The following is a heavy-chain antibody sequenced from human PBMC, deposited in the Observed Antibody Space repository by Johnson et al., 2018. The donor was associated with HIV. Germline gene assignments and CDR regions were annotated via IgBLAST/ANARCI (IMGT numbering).Heavy chain of an antibody. J-gene: IGHJ3*01. V-gene: IGHV3-74*01. CDR3: ARKQWLAKISSDAFDV. CDR1: GFTFSNYW. D-gene: IGHD6-19*01. CDR2: IFSDGSNT. Sequence: VQLVESGGGLVQPGGSLILSCAASGFTFSNYWMHWVRQAPGKGLVWVSRIFSDGSNTDYADSVTGRFTISRDNAKNTLYLQMNSLRAEDTAAYYCARKQWLAKISSDAFDVGGQGTMVTVSS.